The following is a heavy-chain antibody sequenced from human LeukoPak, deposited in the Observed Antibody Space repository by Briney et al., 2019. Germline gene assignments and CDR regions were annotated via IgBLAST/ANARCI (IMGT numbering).Heavy chain of an antibody. V-gene: IGHV3-30*04. CDR2: ISYDGRNK. J-gene: IGHJ3*01. Sequence: PGGSLRLSCAASGFTFSSYAINWVRQAPGKGLEWVAIISYDGRNKYYADSVKGRFTISRDNSKNTLYLQMNSLRGEDTALYYCARDRGRQAVAGAYDAFDVWGRGTMVTVSS. CDR1: GFTFSSYA. CDR3: ARDRGRQAVAGAYDAFDV. D-gene: IGHD6-19*01.